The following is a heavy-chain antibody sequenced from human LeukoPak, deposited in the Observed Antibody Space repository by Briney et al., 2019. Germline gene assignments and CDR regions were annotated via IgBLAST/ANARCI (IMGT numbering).Heavy chain of an antibody. D-gene: IGHD2-8*02. J-gene: IGHJ6*02. Sequence: GGSLCLSCAASGFTFSSYAMHWVRQPPGKGLEYVSAISSNGGSTYYANSVKGRFTISRDNSKNTLYLQMGSLRAEDMAVYYCARDLAGGHYYYYYGMDVWGQGTTVTVSS. CDR1: GFTFSSYA. V-gene: IGHV3-64*01. CDR3: ARDLAGGHYYYYYGMDV. CDR2: ISSNGGST.